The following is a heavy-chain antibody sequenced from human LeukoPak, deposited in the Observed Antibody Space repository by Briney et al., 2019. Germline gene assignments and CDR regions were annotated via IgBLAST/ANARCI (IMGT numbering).Heavy chain of an antibody. CDR2: ISAYNGNT. Sequence: ASVKLSCKASGYTFASNGISWVRQASGQGREWMGWISAYNGNTNYAQKLQGRGTMTTGTSTSTAYMELRSLRSDDTAVYYCARGVPAAIPYYYYGMDVWGQGTTVTVSS. CDR1: GYTFASNG. J-gene: IGHJ6*02. CDR3: ARGVPAAIPYYYYGMDV. D-gene: IGHD2-2*02. V-gene: IGHV1-18*01.